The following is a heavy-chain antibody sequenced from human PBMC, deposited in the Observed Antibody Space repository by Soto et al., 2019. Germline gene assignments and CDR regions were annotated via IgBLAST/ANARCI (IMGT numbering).Heavy chain of an antibody. Sequence: GGSLSLSCAASGFTFSSYAMSWVRQAPGKGLEWVSAISGSGGSTYYADSVKGRFTISRDNSKNTLYLQMNSLRAEDTAVYYCAKDGCTNGVCYLDRNHYYGMDVWGQGTTVTVSS. J-gene: IGHJ6*02. CDR2: ISGSGGST. D-gene: IGHD2-8*01. V-gene: IGHV3-23*01. CDR3: AKDGCTNGVCYLDRNHYYGMDV. CDR1: GFTFSSYA.